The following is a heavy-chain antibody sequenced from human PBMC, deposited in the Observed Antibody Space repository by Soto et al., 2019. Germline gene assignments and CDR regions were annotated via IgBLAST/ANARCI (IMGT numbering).Heavy chain of an antibody. Sequence: ASVKVSCKASGYTFTSYYMHWVRQAPGQGLEWMGIINPSGGSTSYAQKFQGRVTMTRDTPTSTVYMELSSLRSEDTAVYYCARDERDSSGYYYGDFDYWGQGTLVTVSS. CDR1: GYTFTSYY. D-gene: IGHD3-22*01. J-gene: IGHJ4*02. V-gene: IGHV1-46*01. CDR3: ARDERDSSGYYYGDFDY. CDR2: INPSGGST.